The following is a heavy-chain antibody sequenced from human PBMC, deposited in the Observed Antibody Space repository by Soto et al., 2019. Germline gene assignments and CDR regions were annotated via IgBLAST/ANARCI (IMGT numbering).Heavy chain of an antibody. CDR2: INPNSGGT. Sequence: ASVKVSCKASGYTFTGYYMHWVRQAPGQGLEWMGWINPNSGGTNYAQKFQGRVTMTRDTSISTAYMELSRLRSDDTAVYYCARVIEFGEVGNWFDRWGQGTLGIVSS. CDR1: GYTFTGYY. V-gene: IGHV1-2*02. J-gene: IGHJ5*02. D-gene: IGHD3-10*01. CDR3: ARVIEFGEVGNWFDR.